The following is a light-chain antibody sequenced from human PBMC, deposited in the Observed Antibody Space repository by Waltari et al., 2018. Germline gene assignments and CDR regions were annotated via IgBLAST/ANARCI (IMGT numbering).Light chain of an antibody. Sequence: QLVLTQSPSASASLGASVSLTCTLSSGHSYYAIAWHQQQPQKGPRYLMNVNSDGSHTKGDGIPDRFSGSSSGAERYLTISSLQSEDAADYYCQTWGTGIWVFGGGTKLTVL. CDR3: QTWGTGIWV. CDR1: SGHSYYA. J-gene: IGLJ3*02. CDR2: VNSDGSH. V-gene: IGLV4-69*01.